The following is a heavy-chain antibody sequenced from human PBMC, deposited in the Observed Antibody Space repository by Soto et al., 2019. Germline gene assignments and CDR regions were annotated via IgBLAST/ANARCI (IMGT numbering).Heavy chain of an antibody. CDR2: ISTSGGGT. CDR3: AKRVPYYFDF. V-gene: IGHV3-23*01. Sequence: EVQLLESGGGLVQPGGSLRLSCAASGFIFSSFAMSWVRQTPGKGLGWVSTISTSGGGTYYADSVKGRFTISRDNSKNTLYLQMNSLRVEDTAVYYCAKRVPYYFDFWGQGTLVTVSS. J-gene: IGHJ4*02. CDR1: GFIFSSFA.